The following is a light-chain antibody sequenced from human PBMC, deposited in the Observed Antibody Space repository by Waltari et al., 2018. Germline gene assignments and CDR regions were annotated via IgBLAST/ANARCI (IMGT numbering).Light chain of an antibody. V-gene: IGKV4-1*01. J-gene: IGKJ4*01. Sequence: DIVMTQSPDSLAVSLGGRATVNCKSSQTVSYSSNQKNYLAWYQQKPGQPPKLLIYWASTRESGVPDRFSGSGSGTDFTLTISSLQAEDVAVYYCQQYYSTPLTFGGGTKVEIK. CDR3: QQYYSTPLT. CDR1: QTVSYSSNQKNY. CDR2: WAS.